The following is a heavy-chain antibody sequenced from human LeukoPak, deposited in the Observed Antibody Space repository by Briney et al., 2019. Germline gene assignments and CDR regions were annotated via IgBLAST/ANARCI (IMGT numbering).Heavy chain of an antibody. CDR3: TTDLGTYYHGSQRLIPIDY. J-gene: IGHJ4*02. CDR1: GFTFTNAW. CDR2: IKSKTDGETT. Sequence: GGSLRLSCVDSGFTFTNAWMSWVRQAPGKGLEWIGRIKSKTDGETTNYAEPVRGRFTISGDDSKSAVYLQMNSLKIEDTAVYYCTTDLGTYYHGSQRLIPIDYWGQGTLVTVSS. D-gene: IGHD3-10*01. V-gene: IGHV3-15*01.